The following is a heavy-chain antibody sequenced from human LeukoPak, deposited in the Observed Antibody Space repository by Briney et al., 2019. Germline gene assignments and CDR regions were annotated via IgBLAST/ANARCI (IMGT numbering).Heavy chain of an antibody. CDR1: GGSISSYY. D-gene: IGHD6-19*01. CDR3: ATGIAVAGTLWY. J-gene: IGHJ4*02. CDR2: IYYSVST. V-gene: IGHV4-59*01. Sequence: PSETLSLTCTVSGGSISSYYWSWIRQPPGKGLEWIGYIYYSVSTNYNPSLKSRVTISVDTSKNQFSLKLSSVTAADTAVYYCATGIAVAGTLWYWGQGTLVTVSS.